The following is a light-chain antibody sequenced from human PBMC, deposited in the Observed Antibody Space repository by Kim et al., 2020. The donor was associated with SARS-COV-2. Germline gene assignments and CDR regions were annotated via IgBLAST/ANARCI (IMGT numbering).Light chain of an antibody. V-gene: IGLV2-8*01. CDR2: GVN. CDR1: SSDVGGYNY. J-gene: IGLJ3*02. Sequence: QSVTISCAGTSSDVGGYNYVSWYQQHPGIAPKLIIYGVNVRPSGVPDRFSGSKSGNTASLTVSGLQAEDEADYYCSSYAGSNTWVFDGGTQLTV. CDR3: SSYAGSNTWV.